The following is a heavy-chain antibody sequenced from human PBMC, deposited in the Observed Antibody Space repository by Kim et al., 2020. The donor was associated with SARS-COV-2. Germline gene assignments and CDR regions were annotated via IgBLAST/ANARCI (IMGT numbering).Heavy chain of an antibody. CDR2: INHSGST. V-gene: IGHV4-34*01. Sequence: SETLSLTCAVYGGSFSGYYWSWIRQPPGKGLEWIGEINHSGSTNYNPSLKSRVTISVDTSKNQFSLKLSSVTAADTAVYYCARGEIIAVTLKYFDYWGQGTLVTVSS. CDR3: ARGEIIAVTLKYFDY. J-gene: IGHJ4*02. CDR1: GGSFSGYY. D-gene: IGHD6-19*01.